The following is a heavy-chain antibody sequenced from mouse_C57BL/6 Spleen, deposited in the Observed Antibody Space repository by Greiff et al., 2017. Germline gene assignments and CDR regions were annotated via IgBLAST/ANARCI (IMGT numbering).Heavy chain of an antibody. Sequence: EVKVVESGGGLVKPGGSLKLSCAASGFTFSSYAMSWVRQTPEKRLEWVATISDGGSYTYYPDNVKGRFTISRDNAKNNLYLQMSHLKSEDTAMXYCAREPSITTVYCDYWGQGTTLTVSS. CDR1: GFTFSSYA. CDR2: ISDGGSYT. V-gene: IGHV5-4*01. D-gene: IGHD1-1*01. CDR3: AREPSITTVYCDY. J-gene: IGHJ2*01.